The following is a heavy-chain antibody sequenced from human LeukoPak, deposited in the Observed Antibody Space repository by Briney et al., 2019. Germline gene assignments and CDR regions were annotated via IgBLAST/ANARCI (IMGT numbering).Heavy chain of an antibody. J-gene: IGHJ6*03. V-gene: IGHV1-2*02. CDR1: GYTFTGYY. CDR2: INPNSGGT. CDR3: ASRPDLWFGEFQPYYYYYMDV. Sequence: ASVKVSCKASGYTFTGYYMHWVRQAPGQGLEWMGWINPNSGGTNYAQKFQGRVTMTRDTSISTAYMELSRLRSDDTAVYYCASRPDLWFGEFQPYYYYYMDVWGKGTTVTVSS. D-gene: IGHD3-10*01.